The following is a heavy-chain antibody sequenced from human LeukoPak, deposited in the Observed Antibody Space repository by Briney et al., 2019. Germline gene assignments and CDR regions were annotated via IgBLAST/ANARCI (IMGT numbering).Heavy chain of an antibody. D-gene: IGHD2-15*01. Sequence: GGSLRLSCAASGFTFSNHWMSWVRQPPGKGLEWVANIKQDGSEKYYVDSVKGRFTISRDNAKNSLYLQMNSLRAEDTAVYYCAREFRPAATPFYYHYAMDVWGQGTTVTVSS. CDR1: GFTFSNHW. CDR2: IKQDGSEK. J-gene: IGHJ6*02. CDR3: AREFRPAATPFYYHYAMDV. V-gene: IGHV3-7*01.